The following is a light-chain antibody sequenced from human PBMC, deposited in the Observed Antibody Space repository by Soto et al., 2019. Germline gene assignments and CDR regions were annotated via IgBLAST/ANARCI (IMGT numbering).Light chain of an antibody. V-gene: IGKV1-39*01. CDR1: QSISTY. CDR3: QQSYSTPKT. J-gene: IGKJ1*01. CDR2: AAS. Sequence: DLQMTQSPSSLSASVGDRVTIACRASQSISTYLNWYQQKPGKAPKLLIYAASSLQSGVPSRFSGSGSGTDFTLTIGSLEPEDFASYYCQQSYSTPKTFGQGT.